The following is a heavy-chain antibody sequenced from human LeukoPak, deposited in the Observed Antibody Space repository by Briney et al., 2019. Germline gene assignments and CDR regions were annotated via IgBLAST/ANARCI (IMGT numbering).Heavy chain of an antibody. D-gene: IGHD6-19*01. Sequence: PGGSLRLSCAASGFTFSSYSMNWVRQAPGKGLEWVSSISSSSSYIYYADSVKGRFTISRDNAKNSLYLQMNSLRAEDTAVYYCARATRIKRQWLVPDYWGQGTLVTVSS. CDR1: GFTFSSYS. CDR2: ISSSSSYI. J-gene: IGHJ4*02. CDR3: ARATRIKRQWLVPDY. V-gene: IGHV3-21*01.